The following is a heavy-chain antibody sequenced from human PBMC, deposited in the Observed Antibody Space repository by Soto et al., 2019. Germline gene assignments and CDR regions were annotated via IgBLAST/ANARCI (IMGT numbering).Heavy chain of an antibody. Sequence: GESLKISCKGSGYRFSNYWIAWVRQMPGKGLEWMGTIYPGDSDIRYSPSFQGQVTISADTSFSTAYLQWSSLKASDTAMYFCAKRISTGSFGFDYWGQGTLVTVS. CDR2: IYPGDSDI. D-gene: IGHD6-19*01. V-gene: IGHV5-51*01. J-gene: IGHJ4*02. CDR3: AKRISTGSFGFDY. CDR1: GYRFSNYW.